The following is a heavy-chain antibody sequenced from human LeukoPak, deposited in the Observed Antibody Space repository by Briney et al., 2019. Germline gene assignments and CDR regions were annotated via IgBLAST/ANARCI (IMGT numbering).Heavy chain of an antibody. CDR1: GNTFTSYD. Sequence: GASVKVSCKASGNTFTSYDINWVRQATGQGLEWMGWMNPNTGNTFYAQKLQGRVTMTTDTSTSTAYMELRSLRSDDTAVYYCARDSGITVQGAFDIWGQGTMVTVSS. V-gene: IGHV1-8*01. J-gene: IGHJ3*02. D-gene: IGHD1-26*01. CDR3: ARDSGITVQGAFDI. CDR2: MNPNTGNT.